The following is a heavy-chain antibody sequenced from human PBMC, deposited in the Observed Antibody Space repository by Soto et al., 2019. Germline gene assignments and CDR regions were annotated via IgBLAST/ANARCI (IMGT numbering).Heavy chain of an antibody. CDR3: ARHEWGRYFDRGYFDY. Sequence: SETLSLTCTVSGGSISSYYWSWIRQPPGKGLEWIGYIYYSGSTNYNPSLKSRVTISVDTSKNQFSLKLSSVTAADTAVYYCARHEWGRYFDRGYFDYWGQGTLVTVSS. J-gene: IGHJ4*02. D-gene: IGHD3-9*01. CDR1: GGSISSYY. V-gene: IGHV4-59*01. CDR2: IYYSGST.